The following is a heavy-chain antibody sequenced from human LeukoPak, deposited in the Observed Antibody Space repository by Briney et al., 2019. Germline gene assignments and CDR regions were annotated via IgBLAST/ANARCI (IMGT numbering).Heavy chain of an antibody. CDR3: ARALDEWTDVLRFLEWVDAFDI. J-gene: IGHJ3*02. D-gene: IGHD3-3*01. V-gene: IGHV1-69*04. CDR2: IIPILGIA. Sequence: ASVKVSCKASGGTFSSYAISWVRQAPGQGLEWMGRIIPILGIANYAQKFQGRVTITADKSTSTAYMELSSLRSEDTAVYYCARALDEWTDVLRFLEWVDAFDIWGQGTMVTVSS. CDR1: GGTFSSYA.